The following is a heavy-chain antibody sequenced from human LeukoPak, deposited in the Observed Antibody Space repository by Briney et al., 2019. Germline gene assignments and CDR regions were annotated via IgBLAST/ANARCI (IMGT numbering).Heavy chain of an antibody. CDR1: GFMFSRLG. V-gene: IGHV3-33*06. CDR2: IWHDGSVE. J-gene: IGHJ6*03. CDR3: AKEGDQFRGYLDA. Sequence: GRSLRLSCTASGFMFSRLGMQWVRQAPGEGLEWVAMIWHDGSVEEYTDSVKGRFTISRDNSQNTLYLQMNSLRDDDTAVYYCAKEGDQFRGYLDAWGKGTTVTVSS. D-gene: IGHD3-16*01.